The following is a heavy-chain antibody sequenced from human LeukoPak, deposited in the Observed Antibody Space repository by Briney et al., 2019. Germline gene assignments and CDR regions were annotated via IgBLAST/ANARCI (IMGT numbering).Heavy chain of an antibody. CDR1: GFTFSSYA. V-gene: IGHV3-23*01. CDR2: ISGSGGST. D-gene: IGHD2-2*01. Sequence: GGSLRLSCAASGFTFSSYAMSWVRQAPGKGLEWVSAISGSGGSTYYADSVKGRFTISRDNSKNTLYLQMNSLRAEDTAVYYRAKADSVIPAAIGKDYWGQGTLVTVSS. CDR3: AKADSVIPAAIGKDY. J-gene: IGHJ4*02.